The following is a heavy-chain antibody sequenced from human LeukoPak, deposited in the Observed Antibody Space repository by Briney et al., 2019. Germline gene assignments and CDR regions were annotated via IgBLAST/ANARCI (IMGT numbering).Heavy chain of an antibody. Sequence: PSETLSLTCSVSGGSVNSYYWSWIRQSPGKGLEWIGYIHNSGRTNYNPSLKSRVTGFVDASKNQVSLRLSSVTAADTAVYYCARHGTISSESYFDYWGQGALVTVSS. CDR3: ARHGTISSESYFDY. J-gene: IGHJ4*02. D-gene: IGHD1-14*01. V-gene: IGHV4-59*08. CDR1: GGSVNSYY. CDR2: IHNSGRT.